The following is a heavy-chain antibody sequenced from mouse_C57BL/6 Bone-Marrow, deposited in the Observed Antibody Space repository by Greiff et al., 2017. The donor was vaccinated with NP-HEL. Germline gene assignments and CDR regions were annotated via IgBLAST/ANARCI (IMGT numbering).Heavy chain of an antibody. CDR2: IYPRSGNT. D-gene: IGHD1-3*01. J-gene: IGHJ2*01. CDR3: ARGELPFDY. V-gene: IGHV1-81*01. Sequence: VQLQQSGAELARPGASVKLSCKASGYTFTSYGISWVKQRTGQGLEWIGEIYPRSGNTYYNEKFKGKATLTADKSSSTAYMELRSLTSEDSAVYFCARGELPFDYWGQGTTLTVSS. CDR1: GYTFTSYG.